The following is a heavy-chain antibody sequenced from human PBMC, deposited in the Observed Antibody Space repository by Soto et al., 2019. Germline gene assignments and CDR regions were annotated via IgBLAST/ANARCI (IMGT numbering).Heavy chain of an antibody. CDR1: GFTFDDYT. CDR3: AKDIAVAGTDQDYYYYYGMDV. V-gene: IGHV3-43*01. J-gene: IGHJ6*02. Sequence: PGGSLRLSCSASGFTFDDYTMHWVRQAPGKGLEWVSLISWDGGSTYYADSVKGRFTISRDNSKNSLYLQMNSLRTEDTALYYCAKDIAVAGTDQDYYYYYGMDVWGQGTTVTVSS. D-gene: IGHD6-19*01. CDR2: ISWDGGST.